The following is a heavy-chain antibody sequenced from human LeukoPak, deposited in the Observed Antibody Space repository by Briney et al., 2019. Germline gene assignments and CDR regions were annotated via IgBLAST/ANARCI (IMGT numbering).Heavy chain of an antibody. D-gene: IGHD7-27*01. V-gene: IGHV1-2*02. CDR1: GFTFTGHY. Sequence: DTVKVSCKASGFTFTGHYMHWVRQAPGLGLEWMGWIRAGRGDTNYAQRFQGRFTMTRDTSINTLFMELSSLRSDDTAVYYCARDENWGPDYWGQGTLVT. CDR3: ARDENWGPDY. CDR2: IRAGRGDT. J-gene: IGHJ4*02.